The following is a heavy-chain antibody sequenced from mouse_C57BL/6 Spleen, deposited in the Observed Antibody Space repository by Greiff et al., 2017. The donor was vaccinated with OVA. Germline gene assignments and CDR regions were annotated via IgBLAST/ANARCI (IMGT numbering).Heavy chain of an antibody. CDR2: IDPSDSET. Sequence: VQLQPPWAELVRPGSSVKLSCKASGYTFTSYWMHWVKQRPIQGLEWIGNIDPSDSETHYNQKFKDKATLTVDKSSSKAYKQLSRLTSEDSAVYYGARDSNYYCDDWGKGTTLTVSA. CDR3: ARDSNYYCDD. J-gene: IGHJ2*01. V-gene: IGHV1-52*01. CDR1: GYTFTSYW. D-gene: IGHD2-5*01.